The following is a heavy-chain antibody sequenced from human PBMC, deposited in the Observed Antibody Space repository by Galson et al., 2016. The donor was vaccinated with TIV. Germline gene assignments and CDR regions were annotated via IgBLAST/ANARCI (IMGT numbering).Heavy chain of an antibody. D-gene: IGHD6-6*01. CDR2: IIAIFGTT. J-gene: IGHJ4*02. CDR1: GGIFRRHA. CDR3: ARAGVGAARDGGDY. Sequence: SVKVSCKVSGGIFRRHAISWVRQAPGQGLEWMGGIIAIFGTTDYAQKFQGRVTITADTSTNTAYMELGSLRSEDTAIYYCARAGVGAARDGGDYWGQGTLVTVSS. V-gene: IGHV1-69*06.